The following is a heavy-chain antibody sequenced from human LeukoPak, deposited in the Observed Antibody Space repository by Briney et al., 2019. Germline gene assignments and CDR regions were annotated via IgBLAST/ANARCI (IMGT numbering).Heavy chain of an antibody. J-gene: IGHJ4*02. CDR3: AKTPTALVRGGYYFDS. V-gene: IGHV4-34*01. Sequence: PSETLSLTCAVYGASFSDYYWHWIRQPPGKGLEWIGEINHSGSTNYNPSLKTRVTISVDTSKNQFSLKLNSVTAADTAVYFCAKTPTALVRGGYYFDSWGQGTLVTVSS. CDR1: GASFSDYY. D-gene: IGHD6-6*01. CDR2: INHSGST.